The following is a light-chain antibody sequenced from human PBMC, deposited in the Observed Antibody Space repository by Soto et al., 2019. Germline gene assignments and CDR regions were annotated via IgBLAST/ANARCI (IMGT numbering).Light chain of an antibody. J-gene: IGKJ1*01. V-gene: IGKV3-20*01. CDR3: QQYGDSLWT. CDR1: QSVSNNN. Sequence: EIVLTQSPGTLSLSPGERATLSCRASQSVSNNNLAWYRQRPGQSPRLLMYGASSRASGIPDRFCGSGSGTDLTITISRVEPEDFAVYYCQQYGDSLWTFGQGTKVEIK. CDR2: GAS.